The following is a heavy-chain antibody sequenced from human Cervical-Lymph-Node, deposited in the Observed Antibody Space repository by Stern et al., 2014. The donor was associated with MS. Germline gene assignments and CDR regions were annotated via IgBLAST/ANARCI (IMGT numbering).Heavy chain of an antibody. CDR1: GFTFSSYA. CDR2: ISFDESNR. CDR3: VPGSGAFDS. V-gene: IGHV3-30*03. Sequence: MQLVESGGGVVQPGRSLRLSCAASGFTFSSYAMHWIRQAPGKGLEWVAVISFDESNRNYADSVRGRFTISRDNSRNTLSLEMNSLRPEDTAVYYCVPGSGAFDSWGQGTLVTVSS. D-gene: IGHD3-10*01. J-gene: IGHJ4*01.